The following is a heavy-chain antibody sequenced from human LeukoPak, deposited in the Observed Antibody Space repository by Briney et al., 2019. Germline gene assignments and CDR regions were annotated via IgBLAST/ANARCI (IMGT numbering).Heavy chain of an antibody. Sequence: ASVKVSCKASGYTFTAYYMHWVRQAPGQGLEWMGLINPSGGSTSYAQKFQGRVTMTRDTSTSTVYMELSSLRSEDTAVDYCARPRDVWGSYRPNDAFDIWGQGTMVTVSS. J-gene: IGHJ3*02. D-gene: IGHD3-16*02. CDR2: INPSGGST. CDR1: GYTFTAYY. CDR3: ARPRDVWGSYRPNDAFDI. V-gene: IGHV1-46*01.